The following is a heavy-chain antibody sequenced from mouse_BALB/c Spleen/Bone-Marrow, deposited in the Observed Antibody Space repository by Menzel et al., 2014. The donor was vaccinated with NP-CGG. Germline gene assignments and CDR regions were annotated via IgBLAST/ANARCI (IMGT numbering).Heavy chain of an antibody. CDR2: INPNSGNT. J-gene: IGHJ2*01. CDR3: TRRDY. V-gene: IGHV1S17*01. CDR1: GYTFTSYY. Sequence: QVQLQQSGAELVKPGASVKSSCKASGYTFTSYYMYWVKQRPGQGLEWIGGINPNSGNTNFSETFKSKATLTVDKSSSTAYMQLSSLTSEDSAVYYCTRRDYWGQGTTLTVSS.